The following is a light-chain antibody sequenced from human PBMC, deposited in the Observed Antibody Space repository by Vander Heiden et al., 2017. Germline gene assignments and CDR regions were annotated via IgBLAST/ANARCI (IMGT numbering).Light chain of an antibody. CDR1: SSDVGGYNF. CDR2: DVA. Sequence: QSALTPPRSVSGSPGQSVTISCTGTSSDVGGYNFVSWYQQHPGKAPKLIIYDVANRPSGVPGRFSGSKSGNTASLTISGLQAEDEADYFCCSYAGYYTVFGGGTKLAVL. J-gene: IGLJ2*01. CDR3: CSYAGYYTV. V-gene: IGLV2-11*01.